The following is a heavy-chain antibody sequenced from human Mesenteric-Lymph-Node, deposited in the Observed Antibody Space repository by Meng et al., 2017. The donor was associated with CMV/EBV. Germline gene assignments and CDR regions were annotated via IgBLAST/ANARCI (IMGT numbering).Heavy chain of an antibody. J-gene: IGHJ6*02. Sequence: GESLKISCAASGFTFSSYWMYWVRQTPGKGLVYISRIDGDGGNTDYADSVKGRFTISRDNAKNTLYLQMSSLTAVDTAVYYCARDKSRPYPYYYYGMDVWGQGTTVTVSS. V-gene: IGHV3-74*01. CDR3: ARDKSRPYPYYYYGMDV. CDR1: GFTFSSYW. CDR2: IDGDGGNT.